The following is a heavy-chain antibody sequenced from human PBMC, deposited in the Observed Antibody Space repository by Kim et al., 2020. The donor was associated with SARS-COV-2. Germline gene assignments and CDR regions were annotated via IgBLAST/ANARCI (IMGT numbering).Heavy chain of an antibody. V-gene: IGHV3-23*01. J-gene: IGHJ4*02. Sequence: SVKGRLTISRDNSKNTLYLQMNSLRAEDTAVYYCATLGYYDFWSGYLNFDSWGPGTRVTVSS. CDR3: ATLGYYDFWSGYLNFDS. D-gene: IGHD3-3*01.